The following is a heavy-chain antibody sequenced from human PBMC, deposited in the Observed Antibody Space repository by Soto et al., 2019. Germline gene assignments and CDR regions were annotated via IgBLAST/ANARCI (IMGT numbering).Heavy chain of an antibody. CDR2: ISAYNGNT. Sequence: ASVKVSCKASGYTFISYGISWVRQAPGQGLEWMGWISAYNGNTNYAQKLQGRVTMTTDTSTSTAYMELRSLRSDDTAVYYCARVRRPGYSSSWYQVGYYYCGMDVWGQGTTVTVSS. CDR1: GYTFISYG. D-gene: IGHD6-13*01. J-gene: IGHJ6*02. V-gene: IGHV1-18*01. CDR3: ARVRRPGYSSSWYQVGYYYCGMDV.